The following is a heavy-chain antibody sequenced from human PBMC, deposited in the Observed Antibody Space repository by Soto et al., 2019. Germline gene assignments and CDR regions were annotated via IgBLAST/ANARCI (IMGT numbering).Heavy chain of an antibody. Sequence: GGSLRLSCAASGFTFDDYAMHWVRQPPGTGLEWVAGTGWNSERIGYADSVRGRFTISRDNAKNSLYLQMNSLRAEDTALYYCVRDMGADYYYYGMDVWGQGTSVTVSS. CDR1: GFTFDDYA. CDR2: TGWNSERI. D-gene: IGHD3-16*01. J-gene: IGHJ6*02. V-gene: IGHV3-9*01. CDR3: VRDMGADYYYYGMDV.